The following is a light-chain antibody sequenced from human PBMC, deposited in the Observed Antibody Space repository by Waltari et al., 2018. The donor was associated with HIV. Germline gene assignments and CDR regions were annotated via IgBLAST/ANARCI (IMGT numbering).Light chain of an antibody. CDR3: SLYMGGGIWV. Sequence: QTVVTQEPSFSVSPGGTVTLTCGLSSGSVSASYCPRWYQQTPGQAPLTLIYSTNTRSSGVPDRFSCSILGNKAALTITGAQADDESVYYCSLYMGGGIWVFGGGTKLTVL. CDR1: SGSVSASYC. J-gene: IGLJ3*02. CDR2: STN. V-gene: IGLV8-61*01.